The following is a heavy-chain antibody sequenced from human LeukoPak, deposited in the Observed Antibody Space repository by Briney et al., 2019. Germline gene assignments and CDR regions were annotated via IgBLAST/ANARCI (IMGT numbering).Heavy chain of an antibody. Sequence: GASVNVSCKVSGYSLTEISMHWVRQAAGKGLERMGGFDPEDGETIYAQKFQGRVTMTEDTSTDTAYMELSSLRSEDTAVYYCARGITIFGVVIDYYFDYWGQGTLVTVSS. J-gene: IGHJ4*02. CDR1: GYSLTEIS. V-gene: IGHV1-24*01. CDR3: ARGITIFGVVIDYYFDY. CDR2: FDPEDGET. D-gene: IGHD3-3*01.